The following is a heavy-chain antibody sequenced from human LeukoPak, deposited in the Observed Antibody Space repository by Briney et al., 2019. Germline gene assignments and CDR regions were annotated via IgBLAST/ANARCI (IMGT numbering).Heavy chain of an antibody. D-gene: IGHD3-22*01. Sequence: PGGALRLSCAVSGITHINYGLSWLRQPPGKGLEWAAGISDSGGRKNYADSVKGRFTISRDNPKNTLYLQMNSLRAEDTAAYFCAKRGVVIRVILVGFHKEAYYFDSWGQGALVPVSA. CDR3: AKRGVVIRVILVGFHKEAYYFDS. CDR2: ISDSGGRK. J-gene: IGHJ4*02. V-gene: IGHV3-23*01. CDR1: GITHINYG.